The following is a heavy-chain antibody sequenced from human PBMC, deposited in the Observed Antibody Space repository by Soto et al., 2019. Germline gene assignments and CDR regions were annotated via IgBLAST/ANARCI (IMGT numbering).Heavy chain of an antibody. D-gene: IGHD2-2*01. CDR1: GASISSDGYS. V-gene: IGHV4-30-2*01. CDR3: AGSSDCSSTTCHFFDY. J-gene: IGHJ4*02. CDR2: FYHDGTT. Sequence: SETLSLTCTVSGASISSDGYSWSWIRQPPGKGLEWIGYFYHDGTTYYNPSLRSRVTISVDKSKNRFSLRLISVTAADTAVYYWAGSSDCSSTTCHFFDYWAQGALLSVSS.